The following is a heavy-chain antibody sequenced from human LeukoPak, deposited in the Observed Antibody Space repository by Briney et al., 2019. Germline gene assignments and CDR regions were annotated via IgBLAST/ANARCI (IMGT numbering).Heavy chain of an antibody. Sequence: GGSLRLSCAASGFTFSSYGMHWVRQAPGKGLEWVSAISGSGGSTYYADSVKGRFTISRDNSKNTLYLQMNSLRAEDTAVYYCAKAASAGTTFDAFDIWGQGTMVTVSS. CDR1: GFTFSSYG. V-gene: IGHV3-23*01. CDR3: AKAASAGTTFDAFDI. J-gene: IGHJ3*02. D-gene: IGHD1-1*01. CDR2: ISGSGGST.